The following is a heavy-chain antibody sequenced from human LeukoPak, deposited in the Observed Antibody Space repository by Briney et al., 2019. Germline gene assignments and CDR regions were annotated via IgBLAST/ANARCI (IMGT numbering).Heavy chain of an antibody. D-gene: IGHD3-22*01. Sequence: ASVMVSFKVSGYTLTELSIHWVRQAPGQGLERMGGFDPEDGETIYSHKFQGRVTMTEDTSKDTAYMEPSSLRSEDTAVYCCATAFPHYDLDYWGQGPLVTVSS. CDR2: FDPEDGET. CDR3: ATAFPHYDLDY. CDR1: GYTLTELS. V-gene: IGHV1-24*01. J-gene: IGHJ4*02.